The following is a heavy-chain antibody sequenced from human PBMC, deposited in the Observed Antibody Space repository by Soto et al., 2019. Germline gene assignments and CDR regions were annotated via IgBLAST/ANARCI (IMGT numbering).Heavy chain of an antibody. V-gene: IGHV1-18*04. CDR1: GYTFTSYG. CDR3: ARDRGLQNYYYYGMDV. Sequence: ASVKVSCKASGYTFTSYGISWVRQAPGQGLEWMGWISAHNGNTNYAQKLQGRVTMTTDTSTSTAYMELRSLRSDDTAVYYCARDRGLQNYYYYGMDVWGQGTTVTVSS. D-gene: IGHD1-26*01. CDR2: ISAHNGNT. J-gene: IGHJ6*02.